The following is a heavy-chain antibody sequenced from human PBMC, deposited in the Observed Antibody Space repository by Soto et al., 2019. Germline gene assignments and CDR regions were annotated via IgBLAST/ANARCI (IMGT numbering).Heavy chain of an antibody. Sequence: SVKVSGKASGSTFSTSAIPWVRQARGHRLEWIRWVVVGSGVTNSAQNFQQRVTITRDISTSTAYMELSSLRSEDTAVYYCAAWLGYCTNGLGAQAFYYYNAMDVWG. CDR3: AAWLGYCTNGLGAQAFYYYNAMDV. V-gene: IGHV1-58*02. J-gene: IGHJ6*02. CDR2: VVVGSGVT. D-gene: IGHD2-8*01. CDR1: GSTFSTSA.